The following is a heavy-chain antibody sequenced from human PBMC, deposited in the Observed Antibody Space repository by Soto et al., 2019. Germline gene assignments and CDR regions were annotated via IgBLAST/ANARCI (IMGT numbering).Heavy chain of an antibody. CDR1: GGTFSSYA. Sequence: QVQRVQSGAEVKKPGSSVKVSCKASGGTFSSYAISWVRQAPGQGLEWMGGIIPIFGTANYAQKFQDRVTITADKSTRTAYMELSNLRSEDTAVYYCATPSGTTFFQSFLSNYYYSIDVWGQGTTVTVSS. J-gene: IGHJ6*02. V-gene: IGHV1-69*06. D-gene: IGHD1-1*01. CDR2: IIPIFGTA. CDR3: ATPSGTTFFQSFLSNYYYSIDV.